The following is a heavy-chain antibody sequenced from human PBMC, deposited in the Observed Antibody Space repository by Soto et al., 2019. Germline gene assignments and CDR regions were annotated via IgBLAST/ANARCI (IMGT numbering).Heavy chain of an antibody. CDR3: AKARHTSSWSGDYYYGMDA. CDR2: IPFDGSKV. J-gene: IGHJ6*02. D-gene: IGHD6-13*01. Sequence: QVQLVESGGGVVQPGRSLRLSCAASGFSFSNYGFHWVRQAPGKGLEWVALIPFDGSKVFYGDSVVGRFTISRDNSGSTLYLQMNGLRAEDTAVYYCAKARHTSSWSGDYYYGMDAWGQGTTVTVSS. V-gene: IGHV3-30*18. CDR1: GFSFSNYG.